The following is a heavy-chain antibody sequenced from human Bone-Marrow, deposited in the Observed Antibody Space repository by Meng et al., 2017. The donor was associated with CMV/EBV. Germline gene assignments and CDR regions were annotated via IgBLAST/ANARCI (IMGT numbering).Heavy chain of an antibody. V-gene: IGHV3-21*01. J-gene: IGHJ4*02. Sequence: GESLKISCAASGFTFSSYSMNWVRQAPGKGLEWVSSISSSSSYIYYADSVKGRFTISRDNAKNSLYLQMNSLRAEDTAVYYCARDLPLATPAFDYWGQGTLVTVSS. CDR2: ISSSSSYI. CDR1: GFTFSSYS. CDR3: ARDLPLATPAFDY. D-gene: IGHD1-26*01.